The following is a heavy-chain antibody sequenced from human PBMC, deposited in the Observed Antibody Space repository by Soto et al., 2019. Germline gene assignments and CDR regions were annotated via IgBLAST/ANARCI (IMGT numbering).Heavy chain of an antibody. J-gene: IGHJ5*02. CDR2: ISPGSRYP. CDR1: GFTFVDSY. Sequence: GGSLRLSCAFAGFTFVDSYMSWIRQAPGKVLEWLSYISPGSRYPAYADSVKGRFTISRDNAKRSLYLQMMSLTAEDTAIYYCVRGGGGGLFDPWGQGTMVTVSS. D-gene: IGHD2-15*01. V-gene: IGHV3-11*06. CDR3: VRGGGGGLFDP.